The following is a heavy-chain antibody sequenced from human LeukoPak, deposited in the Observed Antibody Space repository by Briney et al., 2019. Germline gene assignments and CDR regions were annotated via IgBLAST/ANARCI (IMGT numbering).Heavy chain of an antibody. Sequence: ASVKVSCKASGYTFTTCGISWVLQAPGQGLEWMGWINPYNGDTKYPQKLQGRVTMTTDTSTSTAYMELRSLRSDDTAVYYCAKDYGDYRNWFDPWGQGTLVTVSS. CDR3: AKDYGDYRNWFDP. CDR1: GYTFTTCG. D-gene: IGHD4-17*01. V-gene: IGHV1-18*01. CDR2: INPYNGDT. J-gene: IGHJ5*02.